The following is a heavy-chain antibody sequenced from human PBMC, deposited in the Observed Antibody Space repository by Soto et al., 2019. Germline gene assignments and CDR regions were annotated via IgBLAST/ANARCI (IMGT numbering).Heavy chain of an antibody. CDR3: ARPRGTTPAIWYFDL. Sequence: QVQLQESGPGLVKPSETLSLTCTVSGDFISSHYWSWIRQPRGRGLEWIGYVYYDGQTDSNPYIKSRVTISMDTSKNQVSLSLTSVTAADTAVYYCARPRGTTPAIWYFDLWGRGTLVTVSS. CDR1: GDFISSHY. J-gene: IGHJ2*01. V-gene: IGHV4-59*08. D-gene: IGHD1-26*01. CDR2: VYYDGQT.